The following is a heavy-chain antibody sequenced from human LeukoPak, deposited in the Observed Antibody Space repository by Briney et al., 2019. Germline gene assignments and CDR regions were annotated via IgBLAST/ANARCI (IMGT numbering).Heavy chain of an antibody. CDR1: GGTFSSYA. Sequence: VASVKVSCKASGGTFSSYAISWVRQDPGQGLEWMGRIIPIFGIANYAQKFQGRVTITADKSTSTAYMELSSLRSEDTAVYYCARENDPSDYGMDVWGQGTTVTVSS. V-gene: IGHV1-69*04. D-gene: IGHD1-1*01. CDR3: ARENDPSDYGMDV. J-gene: IGHJ6*02. CDR2: IIPIFGIA.